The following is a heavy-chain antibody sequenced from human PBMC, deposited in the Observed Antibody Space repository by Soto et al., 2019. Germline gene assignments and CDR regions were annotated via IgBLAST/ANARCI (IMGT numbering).Heavy chain of an antibody. V-gene: IGHV5-51*01. CDR1: GYSFTSYW. D-gene: IGHD6-19*01. CDR3: ARHPIMGRQWPERGWFDP. Sequence: GESLKISCKGSGYSFTSYWIGWVRQMPGKGLEWMGIIYPGDSDTRYSPSFQGQVTISADKSISTAYLQWSSLKASDTAMYYCARHPIMGRQWPERGWFDPWGQGTLVTVSS. J-gene: IGHJ5*02. CDR2: IYPGDSDT.